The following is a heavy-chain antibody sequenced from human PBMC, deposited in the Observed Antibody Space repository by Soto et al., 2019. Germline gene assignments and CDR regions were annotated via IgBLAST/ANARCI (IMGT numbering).Heavy chain of an antibody. V-gene: IGHV3-74*01. CDR1: GFTFSNYR. CDR3: TRDFEGLGY. D-gene: IGHD3-16*01. CDR2: IHTDGTT. J-gene: IGHJ4*02. Sequence: EVQLVESGGGLVQPGGSLTLSCAASGFTFSNYRMHWVRQGPGKGLVWVSSIHTDGTTNYVDSVKGRFTISRDHAKNTLYLQINSLRAEDTAVYYCTRDFEGLGYWGRGTLVTVSS.